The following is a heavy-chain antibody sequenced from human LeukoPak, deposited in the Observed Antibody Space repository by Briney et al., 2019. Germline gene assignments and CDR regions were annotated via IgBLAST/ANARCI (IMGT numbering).Heavy chain of an antibody. J-gene: IGHJ5*02. Sequence: PSETLSLTCTVSGGSISSGSYYWSWIRQPAGKGLEWTGRIYTSGSTNYNPSLKSRVTISVDTSKNQFSLKLSSVTAADTAVYYCARGIVVVPASKGYGNWFDPWGQGTLVTVSS. CDR1: GGSISSGSYY. CDR3: ARGIVVVPASKGYGNWFDP. V-gene: IGHV4-61*02. CDR2: IYTSGST. D-gene: IGHD2-2*01.